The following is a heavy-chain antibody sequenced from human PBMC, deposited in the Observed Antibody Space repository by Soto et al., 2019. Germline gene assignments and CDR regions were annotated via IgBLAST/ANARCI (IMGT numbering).Heavy chain of an antibody. Sequence: EVQLVESGGGLVQPGGSLRLSCAASGFTFSSYWMTWVRQAPGKGLEWVANMNQDGSETHYVDSVEGRFTISRDNARNSLFLQMNSLRAEDTAVYFCASRHIGTPWDYWGQGTLVTVSS. V-gene: IGHV3-7*01. J-gene: IGHJ4*02. D-gene: IGHD2-21*01. CDR1: GFTFSSYW. CDR3: ASRHIGTPWDY. CDR2: MNQDGSET.